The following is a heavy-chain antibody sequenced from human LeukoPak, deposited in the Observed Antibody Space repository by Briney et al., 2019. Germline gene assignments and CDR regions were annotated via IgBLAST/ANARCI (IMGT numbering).Heavy chain of an antibody. CDR1: GGTFSSYA. J-gene: IGHJ3*02. CDR2: IIPIFGTA. Sequence: SVKVSCKASGGTFSSYAISWVRQAPGQGLEWMGGIIPIFGTANYAQKFQGRVTITADESTSTAYMELSSLRSEDTAVYYCARTILRYFDWLSRTAFDIWGQGTMVTVSS. V-gene: IGHV1-69*01. D-gene: IGHD3-9*01. CDR3: ARTILRYFDWLSRTAFDI.